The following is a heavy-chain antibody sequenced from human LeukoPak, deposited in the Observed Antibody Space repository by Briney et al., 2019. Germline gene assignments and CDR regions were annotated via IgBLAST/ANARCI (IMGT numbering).Heavy chain of an antibody. CDR1: GFTFSSFW. Sequence: QTGGSLRLSCAASGFTFSSFWMIWVRQAPGKGLEWVANIKEDGSVKNYVDSVKGRFTISRDNAKNSLFLQMNSLRAEDTAVYYCARDVLAVAAHPERFDYWGQGTLVTVSS. CDR2: IKEDGSVK. CDR3: ARDVLAVAAHPERFDY. D-gene: IGHD6-19*01. J-gene: IGHJ4*02. V-gene: IGHV3-7*01.